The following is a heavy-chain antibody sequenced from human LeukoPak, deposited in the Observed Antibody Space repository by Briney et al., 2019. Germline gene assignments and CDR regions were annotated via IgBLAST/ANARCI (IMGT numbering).Heavy chain of an antibody. Sequence: SETLSLTCTVSGGSITTGSYYWIWIRQPAGKGLEWIGRIYTSGSTNYNPSLKSRVTMSVDTSKNQFSLKLSSVTAADTAVYYCARDTDFSIGWGQGTLVTVSS. J-gene: IGHJ4*02. V-gene: IGHV4-61*02. CDR3: ARDTDFSIG. CDR1: GGSITTGSYY. D-gene: IGHD3-3*01. CDR2: IYTSGST.